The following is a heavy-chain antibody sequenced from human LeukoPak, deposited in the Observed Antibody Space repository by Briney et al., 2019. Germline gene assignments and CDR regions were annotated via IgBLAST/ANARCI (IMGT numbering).Heavy chain of an antibody. J-gene: IGHJ4*02. CDR3: ARGSRYGSGKTDY. D-gene: IGHD3-10*01. Sequence: GGSLRLSCAASGFIFRNYGMNWVRQAPGKGLEWVSGIYTNGNTRYADSVRGRFTISRDNSKNTLYLQMHSLRVDDTAVYYCARGSRYGSGKTDYWGQGTLVTVSS. V-gene: IGHV3-23*05. CDR2: IYTNGNT. CDR1: GFIFRNYG.